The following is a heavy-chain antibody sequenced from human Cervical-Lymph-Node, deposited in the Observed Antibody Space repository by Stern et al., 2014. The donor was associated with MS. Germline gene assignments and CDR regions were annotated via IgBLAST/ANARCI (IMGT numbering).Heavy chain of an antibody. J-gene: IGHJ4*02. Sequence: EVQLVASGGGLVQPGGSLRLSCAASGFSFSNYWMHCVRQAPGKGLVWVSRIDSDGSTTGYADSVKGRFTISRDNAKNTLYLQMNSLRAEDTAVYYCATLGWADYWGQGTLVTVSS. CDR3: ATLGWADY. CDR1: GFSFSNYW. V-gene: IGHV3-74*01. CDR2: IDSDGSTT. D-gene: IGHD5-24*01.